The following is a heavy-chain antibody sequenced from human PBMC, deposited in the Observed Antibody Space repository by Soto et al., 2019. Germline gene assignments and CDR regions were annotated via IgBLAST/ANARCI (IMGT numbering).Heavy chain of an antibody. CDR2: IYYSGST. J-gene: IGHJ5*02. CDR3: ARALTTVTLFDP. D-gene: IGHD4-17*01. V-gene: IGHV4-31*03. Sequence: QVQLQESGPGLVKPSQTLSLTCTVSGGSISSGGYYWSWIRQHPGKGLEWIGYIYYSGSTHYNPSLRSRATRSVATAKNQFSLTLSSVTAADTAVYYCARALTTVTLFDPWGQGTLVTVSS. CDR1: GGSISSGGYY.